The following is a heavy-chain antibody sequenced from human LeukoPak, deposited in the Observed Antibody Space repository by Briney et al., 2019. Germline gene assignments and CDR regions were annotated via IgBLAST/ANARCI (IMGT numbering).Heavy chain of an antibody. CDR1: GFTFSSYA. D-gene: IGHD3-3*01. J-gene: IGHJ4*02. V-gene: IGHV3-23*01. CDR2: ISGSGGST. Sequence: GGSLRLSCAASGFTFSSYAMSWVRQAPGKGLEWVSAISGSGGSTYYADSVKGRFTISRDNSKNTLYLQMNSLRAEDTAVYYCAKDLKLLEWLLYSRYFDYGGQGTLVTVSS. CDR3: AKDLKLLEWLLYSRYFDY.